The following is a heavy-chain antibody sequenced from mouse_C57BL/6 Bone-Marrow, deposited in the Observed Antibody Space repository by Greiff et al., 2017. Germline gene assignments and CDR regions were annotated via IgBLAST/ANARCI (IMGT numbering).Heavy chain of an antibody. Sequence: QVQLQQSGPGLVQPSQSLSITCTVSGFSLTSYGVHWVRQSPGKGLEWLGVIWSGGSTDYNAAFISRLSISKDNSKSQVFFKMNSLQADDTAIYYCARPSSYYGSSYWYFDVWGTGTTVTVSS. CDR3: ARPSSYYGSSYWYFDV. CDR2: IWSGGST. V-gene: IGHV2-2*01. CDR1: GFSLTSYG. J-gene: IGHJ1*03. D-gene: IGHD1-1*01.